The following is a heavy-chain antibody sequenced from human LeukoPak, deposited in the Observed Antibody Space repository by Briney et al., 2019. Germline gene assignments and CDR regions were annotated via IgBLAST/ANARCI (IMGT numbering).Heavy chain of an antibody. Sequence: SETLSLTCTVSGGSISSYYWSWIRQPPGKGLEWIGYIYYSGSTNYNPSLKSRVTISVDTSKNQFSLTLSSVTAADPAVYYGARGPDTVMVTYWGQGTLVPVSS. V-gene: IGHV4-59*01. CDR2: IYYSGST. CDR1: GGSISSYY. D-gene: IGHD5-18*01. CDR3: ARGPDTVMVTY. J-gene: IGHJ4*02.